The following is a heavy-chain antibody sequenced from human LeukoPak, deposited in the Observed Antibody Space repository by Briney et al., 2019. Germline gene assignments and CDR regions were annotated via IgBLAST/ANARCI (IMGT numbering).Heavy chain of an antibody. D-gene: IGHD3-22*01. CDR2: IYYSGST. V-gene: IGHV4-39*01. J-gene: IGHJ3*02. Sequence: SETLSLTCTVSGGSISSSSYYWGWIRQPRGKGLEWIGSIYYSGSTYYNPSLKSRVTISVDTSKNQFSLKLSSVTAADTAVYYCARQYYEDAFDIWGQGTMVTVSS. CDR3: ARQYYEDAFDI. CDR1: GGSISSSSYY.